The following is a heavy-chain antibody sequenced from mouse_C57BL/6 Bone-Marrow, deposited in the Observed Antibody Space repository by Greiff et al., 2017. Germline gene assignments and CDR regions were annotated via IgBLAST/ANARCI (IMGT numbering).Heavy chain of an antibody. D-gene: IGHD2-5*01. J-gene: IGHJ1*03. CDR3: ARPYYSNYWYVDV. CDR2: IYPGSGST. V-gene: IGHV1-55*01. CDR1: GYTFTSYW. Sequence: VQLQQPGAELVKPGASVKMSCTASGYTFTSYWITWVKQRPGQGLEWIGDIYPGSGSTNYNEKFKSKATLTVDTSYSTAYMQLSSLTSEDSAVYDCARPYYSNYWYVDVWGTGTTVTVSA.